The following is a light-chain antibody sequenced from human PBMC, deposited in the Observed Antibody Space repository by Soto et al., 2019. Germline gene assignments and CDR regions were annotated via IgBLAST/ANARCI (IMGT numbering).Light chain of an antibody. CDR1: SSNIGAGYD. V-gene: IGLV1-40*01. Sequence: QSVLTQPPSVSGAPGQRVTISCTGSSSNIGAGYDVHWYQQLPGAAPKLLIYGNTNRPSGVPDRFSGSKSGTTASLAITGRRAEDEAEDYCQSYASSPSANGVFGTGTKLTVL. J-gene: IGLJ1*01. CDR3: QSYASSPSANGV. CDR2: GNT.